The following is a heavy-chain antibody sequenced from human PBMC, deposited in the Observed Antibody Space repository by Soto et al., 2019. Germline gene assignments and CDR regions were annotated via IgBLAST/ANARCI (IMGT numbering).Heavy chain of an antibody. Sequence: SETLSLTCTVSGDSITYGGYSWCLILQTPGKGLEWIGYINHLETTFYNPSLEIRLTLSIDRAKNQFSLKLHSMSAADKAVYFCARGGGSDYFDYWGQGMLVTVSS. CDR2: INHLETT. V-gene: IGHV4-30-2*01. CDR3: ARGGGSDYFDY. J-gene: IGHJ4*02. CDR1: GDSITYGGYS. D-gene: IGHD1-26*01.